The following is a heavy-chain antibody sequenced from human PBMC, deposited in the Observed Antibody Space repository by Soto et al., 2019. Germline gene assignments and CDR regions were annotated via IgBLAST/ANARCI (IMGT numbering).Heavy chain of an antibody. CDR1: GFTFDDYA. V-gene: IGHV3-9*01. CDR3: AKDSGLVLSFYFDY. CDR2: ISWNSGSI. Sequence: DVQLVESGGGLVQPGRSLRLSCAASGFTFDDYAMHWVRQAPGKGLEWVSGISWNSGSIGYADSVKGRFTISRDNAKNSLYLQMNSLRAEDTALYYCAKDSGLVLSFYFDYWGQGTLVTVSS. D-gene: IGHD6-19*01. J-gene: IGHJ4*02.